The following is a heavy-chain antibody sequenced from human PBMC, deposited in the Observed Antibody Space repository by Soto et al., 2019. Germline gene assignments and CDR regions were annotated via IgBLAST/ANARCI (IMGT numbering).Heavy chain of an antibody. Sequence: ASVKVSCKVSGYTLTDLSMQWVRQAPGKGLEWMGGFDPEDGETIYAQKFQGRVTMTEDTATDTAYMELSSLRSEDTAVYYCATHRGGRFLESLPEGSLGYWGQGTLVTVSS. V-gene: IGHV1-24*01. CDR2: FDPEDGET. J-gene: IGHJ4*02. CDR1: GYTLTDLS. D-gene: IGHD3-3*01. CDR3: ATHRGGRFLESLPEGSLGY.